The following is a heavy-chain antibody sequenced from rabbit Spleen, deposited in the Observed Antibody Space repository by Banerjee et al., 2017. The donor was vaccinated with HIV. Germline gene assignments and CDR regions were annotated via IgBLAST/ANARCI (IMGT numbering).Heavy chain of an antibody. Sequence: QEQLVESGGGLIQPEGSLTLTCTASGFSFSSGYDIVWVRQAPGKGLEWIGYIYSTIHYTYYATWAKGRFTISKASSTTVTLQMTSLTAADTATYFCARDSGSSFSTYGMDLWGPGTLVTVS. D-gene: IGHD8-1*01. CDR1: GFSFSSGYD. CDR2: IYSTIHYT. V-gene: IGHV1S45*01. CDR3: ARDSGSSFSTYGMDL. J-gene: IGHJ6*01.